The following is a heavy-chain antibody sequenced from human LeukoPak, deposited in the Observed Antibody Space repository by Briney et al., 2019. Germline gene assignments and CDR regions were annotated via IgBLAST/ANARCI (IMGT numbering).Heavy chain of an antibody. CDR2: IYYSGST. CDR3: ARSIRPNYYDSSGYLDY. V-gene: IGHV4-59*01. D-gene: IGHD3-22*01. Sequence: SETLSLTCTVSGGSISSYYWSWIRQPPGKGLEWIGYIYYSGSTNYNPSLKSRVTISVDTSKNQFSLKLSSVTAADTAVYYCARSIRPNYYDSSGYLDYWGQGTLVTVSS. J-gene: IGHJ4*02. CDR1: GGSISSYY.